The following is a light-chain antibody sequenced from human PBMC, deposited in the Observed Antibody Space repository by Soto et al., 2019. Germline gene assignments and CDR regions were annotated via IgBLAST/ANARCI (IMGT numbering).Light chain of an antibody. V-gene: IGKV3-20*01. Sequence: EIVLTQSPATLSLSPGESATLSCRTSQSVSSNSLAWHQQKPGQAPRLLIYGASNRATGTPDRFSGSGSGTDFTLTITSLEPEDFAVFYCHQYGISPPTFGQGTKVDIK. J-gene: IGKJ1*01. CDR1: QSVSSNS. CDR3: HQYGISPPT. CDR2: GAS.